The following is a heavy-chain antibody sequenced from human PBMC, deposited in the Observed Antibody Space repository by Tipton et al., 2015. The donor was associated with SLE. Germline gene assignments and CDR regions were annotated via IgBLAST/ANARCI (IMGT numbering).Heavy chain of an antibody. CDR2: IYYRGNT. V-gene: IGHV4-59*11. Sequence: TLSLTCTVSGGSISSHYWSWFRQPPGKGLEWIGYIYYRGNTKYNPSLKSRVTISLDTSRTQFSLKLSSVTAADTAVYYCARDRGSLGAFDIWGQGTMVTVSS. D-gene: IGHD2-15*01. CDR1: GGSISSHY. J-gene: IGHJ3*02. CDR3: ARDRGSLGAFDI.